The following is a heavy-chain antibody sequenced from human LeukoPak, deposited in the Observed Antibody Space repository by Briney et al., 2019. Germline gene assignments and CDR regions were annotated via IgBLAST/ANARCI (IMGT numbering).Heavy chain of an antibody. CDR3: ARGNLGYCSSTSCRYNWFDP. J-gene: IGHJ5*02. Sequence: GASVKVSCKASGGTFSSYAISWVRQAPGQGLEWMGRIIPIFGTANYAQKFQGRVTITTDESTSTAYMELSSLRSEDTAVYYCARGNLGYCSSTSCRYNWFDPWGQGTLVTVSS. V-gene: IGHV1-69*05. CDR2: IIPIFGTA. CDR1: GGTFSSYA. D-gene: IGHD2-2*01.